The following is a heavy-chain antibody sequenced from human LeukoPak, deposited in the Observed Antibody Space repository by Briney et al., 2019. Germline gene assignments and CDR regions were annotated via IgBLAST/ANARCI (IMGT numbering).Heavy chain of an antibody. V-gene: IGHV4-34*01. CDR3: ASGYSYGAQYYFDY. CDR1: GGSMSGAY. D-gene: IGHD5-18*01. Sequence: PSETLSLTCTVSGGSMSGAYWSWIRQPPGKGLEWIGEINHGGSTNHNPSLKSRVTISVDTAKNQFSLKLSSVTAADTAVYYCASGYSYGAQYYFDYWGQGTLVTVSS. J-gene: IGHJ4*02. CDR2: INHGGST.